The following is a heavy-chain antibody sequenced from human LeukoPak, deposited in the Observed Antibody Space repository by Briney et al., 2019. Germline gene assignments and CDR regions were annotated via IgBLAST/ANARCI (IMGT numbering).Heavy chain of an antibody. J-gene: IGHJ4*02. CDR1: GFTFSDYY. CDR2: ISNSASTM. D-gene: IGHD4-17*01. CDR3: ARVYGDYVTYYFDY. V-gene: IGHV3-11*01. Sequence: GGSLRLTCAASGFTFSDYYMSWIRQAPGKGLEWISHISNSASTMSYADSVKGRFTIARDNAQNVLYLQMSSLRAEDTAVYYCARVYGDYVTYYFDYWGQGTLVTVSS.